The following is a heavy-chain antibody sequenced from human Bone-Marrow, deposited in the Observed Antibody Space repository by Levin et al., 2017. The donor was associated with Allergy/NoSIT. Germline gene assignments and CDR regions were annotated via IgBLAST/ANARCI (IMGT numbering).Heavy chain of an antibody. Sequence: GGSLRLSCAASGFTFSSYAMSWVRQAPGKGLEWVSSISGSGDSTYYADSVKGRFTISRDYSKNTLYLQMNSLRAEDTAIYFCAKNRQWLAPKNFDYWGQGTLVTVSS. CDR2: ISGSGDST. D-gene: IGHD6-19*01. V-gene: IGHV3-23*01. CDR3: AKNRQWLAPKNFDY. J-gene: IGHJ4*02. CDR1: GFTFSSYA.